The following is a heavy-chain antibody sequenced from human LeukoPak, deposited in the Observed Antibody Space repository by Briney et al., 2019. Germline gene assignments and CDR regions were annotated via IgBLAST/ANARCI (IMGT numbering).Heavy chain of an antibody. CDR2: INPNSGGT. D-gene: IGHD1-7*01. CDR3: ARGRLVYVELGLRFDY. CDR1: GYTFTGYY. Sequence: ASVKVSCKASGYTFTGYYMHWVRQAPGQGLEWMGRINPNSGGTNYAQKFQGRVTMTRDTSISTAYKELSRLRSDDTAVYYCARGRLVYVELGLRFDYWGQGTLVTVSS. J-gene: IGHJ4*02. V-gene: IGHV1-2*06.